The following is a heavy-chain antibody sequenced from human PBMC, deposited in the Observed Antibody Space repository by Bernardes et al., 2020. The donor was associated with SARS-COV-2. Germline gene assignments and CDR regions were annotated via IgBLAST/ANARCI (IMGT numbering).Heavy chain of an antibody. CDR1: GGSISSGSYY. Sequence: SETLSLTCTVSGGSISSGSYYWSWIRQPAGKGLEWIGRSYTTGSTNYNPSLKSRVTISIDTSKNQFSLKLSSVTAADTAVYYCARGRQWLQALGFDPWGQGTLVTVSS. CDR2: SYTTGST. J-gene: IGHJ5*02. V-gene: IGHV4-61*02. D-gene: IGHD6-19*01. CDR3: ARGRQWLQALGFDP.